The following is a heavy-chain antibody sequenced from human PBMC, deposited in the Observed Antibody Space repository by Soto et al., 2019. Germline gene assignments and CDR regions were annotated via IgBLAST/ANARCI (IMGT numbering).Heavy chain of an antibody. V-gene: IGHV3-30*18. CDR1: GFTFSNYG. CDR2: ISYDGSNK. J-gene: IGHJ6*02. Sequence: QVQLVESGGGVVQPGRSLRLSCAASGFTFSNYGVHWVRQAPGKGLEWVAVISYDGSNKYYGDSVKGRFAISRDNTKNMLYLQMKSLRAEDTALYYCAKNAHACRSRYYHYGVDVWGQGTTVTVSS. CDR3: AKNAHACRSRYYHYGVDV. D-gene: IGHD3-22*01.